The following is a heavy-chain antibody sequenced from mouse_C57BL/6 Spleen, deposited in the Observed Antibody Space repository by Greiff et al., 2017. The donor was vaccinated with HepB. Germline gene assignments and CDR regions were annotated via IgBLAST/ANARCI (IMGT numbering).Heavy chain of an antibody. V-gene: IGHV1-22*01. J-gene: IGHJ2*01. D-gene: IGHD1-1*01. Sequence: EVQLQQSGPELVKPGASVKMSCKASGYTFTDYNMHWVKQSHGKSLEWIGYINPNNGGTSYNQKFKGKATLTVNKSSSKAYMELRSLTSEDSAVYYCARFAVYYGSSYGYWGQGTTLTVSS. CDR1: GYTFTDYN. CDR3: ARFAVYYGSSYGY. CDR2: INPNNGGT.